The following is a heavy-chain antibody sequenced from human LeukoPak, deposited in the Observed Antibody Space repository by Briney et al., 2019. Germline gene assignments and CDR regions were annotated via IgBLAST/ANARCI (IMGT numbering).Heavy chain of an antibody. CDR1: GFTFSNAW. CDR3: ARPWDYGGTFDP. V-gene: IGHV3-15*01. CDR2: IKSKTDGGTT. J-gene: IGHJ5*02. Sequence: GGSLRLSCAASGFTFSNAWMSWVRQAPGKGLEWVGRIKSKTDGGTTDYAAPVKGRFTISRDDSKNTLYLQMNSLKTEDTAVYYCARPWDYGGTFDPWGQGTLVTVSS. D-gene: IGHD4-23*01.